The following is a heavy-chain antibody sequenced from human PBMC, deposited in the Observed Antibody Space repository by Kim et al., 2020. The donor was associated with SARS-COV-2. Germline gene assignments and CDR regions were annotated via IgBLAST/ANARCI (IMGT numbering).Heavy chain of an antibody. J-gene: IGHJ6*02. V-gene: IGHV1-69*13. CDR3: ARGEGVTNYYYYGMDV. CDR1: GGTFSSYA. CDR2: IIPIFGTA. Sequence: SVKVSCKASGGTFSSYAISWVRQAPGQGLEWMGGIIPIFGTANYAQKFQGRVTITADESTSTAYMELSSLRSEDTAVYYCARGEGVTNYYYYGMDVWGQGTTVTVSS. D-gene: IGHD4-4*01.